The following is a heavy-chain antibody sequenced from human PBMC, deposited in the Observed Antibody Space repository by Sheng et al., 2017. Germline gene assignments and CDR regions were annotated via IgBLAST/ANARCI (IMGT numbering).Heavy chain of an antibody. CDR3: ARSRWLQLR. V-gene: IGHV3-48*03. J-gene: IGHJ4*02. Sequence: EVQLVESGGGLIQPGGSLRLSCAASGFTFSDYEMTWVRQAPGKGLEWVSYISSSGSTIYYADSVKGRFTISRDNAKSSLYLQMDSLRAEDTAVYYCARSRWLQLRGGQGTLVTVSS. CDR1: GFTFSDYE. CDR2: ISSSGSTI. D-gene: IGHD1-1*01.